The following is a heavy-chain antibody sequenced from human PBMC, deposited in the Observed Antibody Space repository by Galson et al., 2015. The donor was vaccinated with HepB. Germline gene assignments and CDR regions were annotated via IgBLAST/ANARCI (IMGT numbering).Heavy chain of an antibody. Sequence: SLRLSCAASGFTLSSYGMNWVRQAPGKGLEWVSFISSGSSYIYYAESVKGRFTISRDNARKSVYLQIHSLRAEDTAVYYCTRRGPETGFYYYYMDVWGKGTTVTVSS. D-gene: IGHD3-10*01. CDR3: TRRGPETGFYYYYMDV. V-gene: IGHV3-21*01. CDR2: ISSGSSYI. CDR1: GFTLSSYG. J-gene: IGHJ6*03.